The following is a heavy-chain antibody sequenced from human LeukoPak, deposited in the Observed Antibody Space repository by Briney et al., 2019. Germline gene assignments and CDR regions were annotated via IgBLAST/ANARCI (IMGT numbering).Heavy chain of an antibody. CDR1: GFTVSSSY. Sequence: GGSLRLSCAASGFTVSSSYMNWVRQAPGKGLEWVSIIYAGGSTYYAGSVGGRFTISRDNSKNTLYLQMNSLRAEDTAVYYCAREEETVKAFGPWGQGTLVTVSS. V-gene: IGHV3-53*01. D-gene: IGHD4-17*01. J-gene: IGHJ5*02. CDR2: IYAGGST. CDR3: AREEETVKAFGP.